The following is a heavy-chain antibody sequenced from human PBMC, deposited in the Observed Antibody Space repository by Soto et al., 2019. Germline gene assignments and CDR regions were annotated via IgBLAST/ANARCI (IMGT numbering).Heavy chain of an antibody. CDR2: IILPFGTP. Sequence: QVRLVQSGAEVKKPGSSVKVSCKASGGTFSNHAINWVRQAPGQGPEWMGVIILPFGTPNYAQRFQGRVTITPAESMTTAYMELNGLRSEATAVYYCARGPDYAGYIADWGQGSLVTVSS. CDR1: GGTFSNHA. V-gene: IGHV1-69*13. D-gene: IGHD4-17*01. CDR3: ARGPDYAGYIAD. J-gene: IGHJ4*02.